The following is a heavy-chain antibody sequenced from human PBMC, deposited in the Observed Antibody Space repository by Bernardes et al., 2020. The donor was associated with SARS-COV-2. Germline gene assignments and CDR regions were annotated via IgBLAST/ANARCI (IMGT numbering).Heavy chain of an antibody. CDR2: IYWDDDK. J-gene: IGHJ4*02. CDR3: AHSRLTHYYDSRGYYYFDY. CDR1: GFSLIPTGVG. D-gene: IGHD3-22*01. V-gene: IGHV2-5*02. Sequence: SGPTLLKPTQTLTLTCPFSGFSLIPTGVGVGWIRQPPGKALEWLALIYWDDDKRYSPSLKNRLTVTRDTSKNQVVLTMTNMDPVDTATYYCAHSRLTHYYDSRGYYYFDYWGQGTLVTVSS.